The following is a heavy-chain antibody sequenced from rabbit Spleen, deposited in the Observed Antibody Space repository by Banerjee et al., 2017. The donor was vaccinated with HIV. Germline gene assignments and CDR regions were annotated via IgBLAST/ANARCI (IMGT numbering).Heavy chain of an antibody. CDR1: GVSFNDKDV. CDR2: IDPIFGST. V-gene: IGHV1S43*01. CDR3: VRDQAGYADYGPWYFNL. D-gene: IGHD6-1*01. Sequence: QEQLEESGGGLVKPEGSLTLTCKASGVSFNDKDVMCWVRQAPGKGLEWIGYIDPIFGSTYYANWVNGRFTISRENTQNTLYLQLNSLTAADTATYFCVRDQAGYADYGPWYFNLWGPGTLVTVS. J-gene: IGHJ4*01.